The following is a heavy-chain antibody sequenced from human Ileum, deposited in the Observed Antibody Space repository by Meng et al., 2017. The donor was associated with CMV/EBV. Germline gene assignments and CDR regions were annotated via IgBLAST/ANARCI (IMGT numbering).Heavy chain of an antibody. CDR3: AKVGSSSWVFDY. CDR1: GFTFSSYA. Sequence: CAASGFTFSSYAMSWVRQAPGKGLGWVSVIYSGGSSTYYADSVKGRFTISRDNSKNTLYLQMNSLRAEDTAVYYCAKVGSSSWVFDYWGQGTLVTVSS. V-gene: IGHV3-23*03. J-gene: IGHJ4*02. CDR2: IYSGGSST. D-gene: IGHD6-13*01.